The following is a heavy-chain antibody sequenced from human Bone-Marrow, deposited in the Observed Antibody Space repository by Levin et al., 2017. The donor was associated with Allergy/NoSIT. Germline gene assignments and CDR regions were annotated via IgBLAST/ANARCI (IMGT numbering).Heavy chain of an antibody. V-gene: IGHV3-53*01. CDR1: GFTVGSNY. J-gene: IGHJ3*01. CDR2: IYNSGST. Sequence: TGGSLRLSCAASGFTVGSNYMSWVRQAPGKGLEWVSVIYNSGSTYYADSVKGRFIISRDNSKNTLYLQMNSLRAEDTAVYYCARGMSSDYIWGSYRPDAFDVWGQGTMVSVSS. CDR3: ARGMSSDYIWGSYRPDAFDV. D-gene: IGHD3-16*02.